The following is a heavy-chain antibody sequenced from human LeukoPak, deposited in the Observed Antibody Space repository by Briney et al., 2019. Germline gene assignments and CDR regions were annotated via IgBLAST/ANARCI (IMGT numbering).Heavy chain of an antibody. Sequence: ASVKVSCKASGYTFTGYYLHWVRQAPGQGLEWMGWINPNSGGTNYAQKFQGSVTMTRDTSISTAYMELTRLTADDTAVYYCARALAVPLFHWGQGTLVTVSS. CDR3: ARALAVPLFH. V-gene: IGHV1-2*02. CDR1: GYTFTGYY. J-gene: IGHJ4*02. D-gene: IGHD6-6*01. CDR2: INPNSGGT.